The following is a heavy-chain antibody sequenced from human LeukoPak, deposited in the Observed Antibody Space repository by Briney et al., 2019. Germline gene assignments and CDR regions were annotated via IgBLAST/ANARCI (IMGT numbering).Heavy chain of an antibody. CDR2: ITHNGGT. CDR3: ARGNSGSHWGDHYFYMDV. J-gene: IGHJ6*03. V-gene: IGHV4-34*01. D-gene: IGHD1-26*01. CDR1: GGSFRGYF. Sequence: PSETLSLTCAVCGGSFRGYFWGGVRQTPGKGLEWLGEITHNGGTNYMPSLSGRVAVFQDVSKNQFSLKLSSVTAADTGVYYCARGNSGSHWGDHYFYMDVWGTGTTVIVSS.